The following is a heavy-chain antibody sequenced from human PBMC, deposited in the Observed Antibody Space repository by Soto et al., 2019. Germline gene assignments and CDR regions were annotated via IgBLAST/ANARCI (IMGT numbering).Heavy chain of an antibody. D-gene: IGHD4-17*01. Sequence: SETLSLTCAVYGGSFSGYYWSWIRQPPGKGLEWIGEINHSGSTNYNPSLKSRVTISVDTSKNQFSLKLSSVTAADTAVYYCARTGVTTARGMDVWGQGTTVTVSS. J-gene: IGHJ6*02. CDR2: INHSGST. V-gene: IGHV4-34*01. CDR1: GGSFSGYY. CDR3: ARTGVTTARGMDV.